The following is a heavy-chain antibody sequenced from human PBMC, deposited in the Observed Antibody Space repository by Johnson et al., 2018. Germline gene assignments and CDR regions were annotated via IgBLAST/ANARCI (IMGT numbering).Heavy chain of an antibody. J-gene: IGHJ6*03. CDR3: ATHYYDSSGYSNYYYYYMDV. CDR1: GFTFSSYA. Sequence: VQLVESGGGLVQPGGSLRLSCAASGFTFSSYAMSWVRQAPGKGLEWVPAISGSGGSTYYADSVKGRFTISRDNSKNTLYLQMNSLRAEDTAVYYCATHYYDSSGYSNYYYYYMDVWGKGTTVTVSS. V-gene: IGHV3-23*04. D-gene: IGHD3-22*01. CDR2: ISGSGGST.